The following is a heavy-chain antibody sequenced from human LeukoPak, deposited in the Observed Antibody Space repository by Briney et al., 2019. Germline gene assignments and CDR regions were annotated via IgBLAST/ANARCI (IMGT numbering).Heavy chain of an antibody. CDR2: IYTSGST. CDR3: AGSITMIVIDGAFGI. Sequence: SETLSLTCTVSGGSISSYYLSWIRQPAGKGLEWIGRIYTSGSTNYNPSLKSRVTMSVDTSKNQFSLKVNSVTAADTAVYYCAGSITMIVIDGAFGIWGQGTMVTVSS. D-gene: IGHD3-22*01. CDR1: GGSISSYY. V-gene: IGHV4-4*07. J-gene: IGHJ3*02.